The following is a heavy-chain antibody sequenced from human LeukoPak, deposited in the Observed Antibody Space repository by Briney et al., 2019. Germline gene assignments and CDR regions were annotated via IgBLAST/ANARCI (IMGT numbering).Heavy chain of an antibody. D-gene: IGHD3-9*01. CDR1: GYTFTSYA. CDR3: ARDPNYDILTGDFDY. CDR2: INTNTGNP. V-gene: IGHV7-4-1*02. J-gene: IGHJ4*02. Sequence: ASVKVSCEDSGYTFTSYAMNWVRQAPGQGLEWMGWINTNTGNPTYAQGFTGRFVFSLDTSVSTAYLQISSLKAEDTAVYYCARDPNYDILTGDFDYWGQGTLVTVSS.